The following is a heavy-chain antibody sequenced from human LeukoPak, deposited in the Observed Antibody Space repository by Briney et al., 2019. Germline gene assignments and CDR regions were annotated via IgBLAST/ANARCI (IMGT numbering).Heavy chain of an antibody. V-gene: IGHV3-48*03. Sequence: PGGSLRLSCAASGFTFSSYEMNWARQAPGKGLEWVSYISSSGSTIYYADSVKGRFTISRDNSKNTLYLQMNSLRAEDTAVYYCAKSSGGFGELNLVRYHYMDVWGKGTTVTISS. D-gene: IGHD3-10*01. CDR3: AKSSGGFGELNLVRYHYMDV. CDR2: ISSSGSTI. J-gene: IGHJ6*03. CDR1: GFTFSSYE.